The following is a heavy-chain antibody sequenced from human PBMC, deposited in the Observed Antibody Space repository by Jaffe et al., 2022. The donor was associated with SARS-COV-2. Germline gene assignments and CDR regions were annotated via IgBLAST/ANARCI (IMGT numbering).Heavy chain of an antibody. Sequence: QVQLVESGGGLVKPGGSLRLSCAASGFTFNDYYMSWIRQAPGKGLEWVSYISSSGYTKYYADSVKGRFTISRDNAKKSLFLQMNSLRAEDTAFYYCARASSGDLRPLGTDSWGQGTLVTVSS. D-gene: IGHD6-25*01. CDR2: ISSSGYTK. V-gene: IGHV3-11*01. J-gene: IGHJ4*02. CDR3: ARASSGDLRPLGTDS. CDR1: GFTFNDYY.